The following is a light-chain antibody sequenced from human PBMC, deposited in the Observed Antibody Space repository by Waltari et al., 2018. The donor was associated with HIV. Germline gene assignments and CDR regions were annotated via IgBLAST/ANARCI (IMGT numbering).Light chain of an antibody. CDR1: QGVSHR. Sequence: FGDKITITCRATQGVSHRLAWYQQRPGGAPHLLIYDASRLQDGVPSRFSGTGSGTYFTLTISDLQPEDFAMYYCQQANSFPHTFGGGTRV. CDR2: DAS. J-gene: IGKJ4*01. V-gene: IGKV1-12*01. CDR3: QQANSFPHT.